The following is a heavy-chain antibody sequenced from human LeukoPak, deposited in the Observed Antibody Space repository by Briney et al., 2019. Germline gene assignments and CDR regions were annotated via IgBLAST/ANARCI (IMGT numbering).Heavy chain of an antibody. CDR1: GGSISSGSYS. D-gene: IGHD3-10*01. CDR3: ARARIGYGSGSYFRY. V-gene: IGHV4-39*07. Sequence: PSETLSLTCTVSGGSISSGSYSWSWIRQPPGKGLEWIGEINHSGSTNYNPSLKSRVTISVDTSKNQFSLKLSSVTAADMAVYYCARARIGYGSGSYFRYWGQGTLVTVSS. CDR2: INHSGST. J-gene: IGHJ4*02.